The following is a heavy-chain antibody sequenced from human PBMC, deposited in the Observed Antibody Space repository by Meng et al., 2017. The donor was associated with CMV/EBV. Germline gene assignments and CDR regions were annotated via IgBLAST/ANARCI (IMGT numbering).Heavy chain of an antibody. D-gene: IGHD3-10*01. CDR1: GASISGHY. J-gene: IGHJ4*02. CDR3: AKEIFAPRAGRYFDY. CDR2: IFYNGST. Sequence: AETLSLTCTVAGASISGHYRSWIRQPPGKGLEWVAYIFYNGSTEYNPFLSSRVSISFDTSKNQFSLRLSSVTAADTALYYCAKEIFAPRAGRYFDYWGQGILVTVSS. V-gene: IGHV4-59*11.